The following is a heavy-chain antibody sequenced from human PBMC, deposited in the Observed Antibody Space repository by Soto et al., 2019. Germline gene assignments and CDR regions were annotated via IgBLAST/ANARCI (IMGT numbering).Heavy chain of an antibody. CDR2: INHSGST. CDR3: ARGSRSYGSGRGWFDP. D-gene: IGHD3-10*01. CDR1: GGSFSGYY. Sequence: PSGTLSLTCAVYGGSFSGYYWSWIRQPPGKGLEWIGEINHSGSTNYNPSLKSRVTISVDTSKNQFSLKLSSVTAADTAVYYCARGSRSYGSGRGWFDPWGQGTLVTVSS. V-gene: IGHV4-34*01. J-gene: IGHJ5*02.